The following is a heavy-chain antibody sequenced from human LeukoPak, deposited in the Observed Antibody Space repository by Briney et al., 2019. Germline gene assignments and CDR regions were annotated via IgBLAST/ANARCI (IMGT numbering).Heavy chain of an antibody. J-gene: IGHJ6*02. D-gene: IGHD2-2*01. V-gene: IGHV1-2*02. CDR2: INPNSGGT. CDR1: GYTFTGYY. Sequence: ASVKVSCKASGYTFTGYYIHWVRQAPGQGLEWMGWINPNSGGTNYAQKFQGRVTMTRDTSTSTAYMELSRLRSDDTAVYYCARDRGYCSSTSCYYYYGMDVWGQGTTVTVSS. CDR3: ARDRGYCSSTSCYYYYGMDV.